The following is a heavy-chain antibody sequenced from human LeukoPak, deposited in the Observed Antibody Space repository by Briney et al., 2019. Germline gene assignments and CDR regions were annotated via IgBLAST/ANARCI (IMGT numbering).Heavy chain of an antibody. V-gene: IGHV4-39*07. D-gene: IGHD3-10*01. J-gene: IGHJ4*02. Sequence: PSETLSLTCTVSGGSISSSSYSWDWIRQPPGKGLEWIGSIYYSGSTYYNPSLKSRVTISVDTSKNQFSLKLISVTAADTAVYYCARLNGGRWGQGTLVTVSS. CDR2: IYYSGST. CDR3: ARLNGGR. CDR1: GGSISSSSYS.